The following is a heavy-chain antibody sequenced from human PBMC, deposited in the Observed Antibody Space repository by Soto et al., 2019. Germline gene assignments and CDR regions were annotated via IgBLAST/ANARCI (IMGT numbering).Heavy chain of an antibody. CDR1: GYTLTTYW. Sequence: GESLKISCQDSGYTLTTYWIGWVRQMPGKGLEWMGIIYPGDSDTRYSPSFQGQVTISADKSISTAYLQWSSLKASDTAIYYCVGSGSSGWYNYFGYWGQGTLVTVSS. CDR2: IYPGDSDT. CDR3: VGSGSSGWYNYFGY. D-gene: IGHD6-19*01. J-gene: IGHJ4*02. V-gene: IGHV5-51*01.